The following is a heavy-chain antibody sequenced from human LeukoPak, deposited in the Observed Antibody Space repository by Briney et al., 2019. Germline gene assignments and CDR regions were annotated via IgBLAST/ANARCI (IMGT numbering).Heavy chain of an antibody. CDR1: GCSISSGYY. J-gene: IGHJ4*02. Sequence: PSETLSLTCAVSGCSISSGYYWGWIRQPPGKGLEWIGSIYHSGSTYYNPSLKSRVTISVDTSKNQFSLKLSSVTAADTAVYYCARRDSGSYYGLDYWGQGTLVTVSS. CDR3: ARRDSGSYYGLDY. CDR2: IYHSGST. V-gene: IGHV4-38-2*01. D-gene: IGHD1-26*01.